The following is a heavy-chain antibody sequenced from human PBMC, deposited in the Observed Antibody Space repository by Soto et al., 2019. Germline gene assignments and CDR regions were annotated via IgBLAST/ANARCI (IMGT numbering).Heavy chain of an antibody. D-gene: IGHD3-16*02. CDR2: INHSGST. V-gene: IGHV4-34*01. CDR3: ASRYDYIWGSYRPFDY. Sequence: SETLSLTCAVYGGSFSGYYWSWIRQPPGKGLEWIGEINHSGSTNYNPSLKSRVTISVDTSKNQFSLKLSSVTAADTAVYYCASRYDYIWGSYRPFDYWGQGTLVTVSS. CDR1: GGSFSGYY. J-gene: IGHJ4*02.